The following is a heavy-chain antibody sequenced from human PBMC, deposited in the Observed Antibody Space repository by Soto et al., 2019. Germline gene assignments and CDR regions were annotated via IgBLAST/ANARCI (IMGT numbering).Heavy chain of an antibody. CDR2: INSDGSST. Sequence: PGGSLRLSCAASGFTFSSYWMHWVRQAPGKGLVWVSRINSDGSSTSYADSVKGRFTISRDNAKNTLYLQMNSLRAEDTAVYYCARDQYSSGWPYYYYGMDVWGQGTTVTVSS. J-gene: IGHJ6*02. CDR1: GFTFSSYW. CDR3: ARDQYSSGWPYYYYGMDV. D-gene: IGHD6-19*01. V-gene: IGHV3-74*01.